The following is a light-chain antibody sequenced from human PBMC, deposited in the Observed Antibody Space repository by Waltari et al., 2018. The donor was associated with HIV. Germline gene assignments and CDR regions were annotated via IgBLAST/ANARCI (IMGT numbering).Light chain of an antibody. CDR3: MQALHTPIT. CDR1: QRPPHKNGKNY. J-gene: IGKJ5*01. V-gene: IGKV2-28*01. Sequence: DVLLTQSPLPLAATPGESAAIPCTSNQRPPHKNGKNYLDRYVKKPGQTPQLLMYMSSNLAAAVPVRFSGSGSGTDFTLKSSRVEAEDVGLYYCMQALHTPITFGQGTRLEI. CDR2: MSS.